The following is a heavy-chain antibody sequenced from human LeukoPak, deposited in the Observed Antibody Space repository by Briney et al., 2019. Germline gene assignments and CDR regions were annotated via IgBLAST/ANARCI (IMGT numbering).Heavy chain of an antibody. CDR3: AREAFSSSAYFDY. Sequence: SETLSLTCTVSGASIRNYYRGWIRRPPGKGLEWIGYIYNSGSTNYSPSLKSRVSISIDVSKSQFSLQLSSVTAADTAVYYCAREAFSSSAYFDYWGRGTLVTVSS. V-gene: IGHV4-59*01. J-gene: IGHJ4*02. D-gene: IGHD6-13*01. CDR2: IYNSGST. CDR1: GASIRNYY.